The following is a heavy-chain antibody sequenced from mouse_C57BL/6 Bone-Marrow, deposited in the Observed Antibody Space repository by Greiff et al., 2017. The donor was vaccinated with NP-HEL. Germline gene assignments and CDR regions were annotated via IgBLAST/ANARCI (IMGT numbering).Heavy chain of an antibody. CDR2: IDPSDSYT. CDR1: GYTFTSYW. V-gene: IGHV1-59*01. J-gene: IGHJ2*01. Sequence: QVQLQQPGAELVRPGTSVKLSCKASGYTFTSYWMHWVKQRPGQGLEWIGVIDPSDSYTNYNQKFKSKATLTVDTSSSTAYMQLSSLTSEDSAVYYCAYPYYFDYWGQGTTLTVSS. CDR3: AYPYYFDY.